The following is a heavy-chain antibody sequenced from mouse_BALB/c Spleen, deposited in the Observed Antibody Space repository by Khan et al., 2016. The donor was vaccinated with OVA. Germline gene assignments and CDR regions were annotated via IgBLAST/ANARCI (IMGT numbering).Heavy chain of an antibody. Sequence: EVKLEESGPGLVKPSQSLYLTCTVTGYSITSGYGWYWIRQFRGNQLEWRGYISYSGSTNYTPSLKSQISITRDNSKNQFFLQLNSVTTEDTATYYCAKTARIKYWGQGTTLTVSS. V-gene: IGHV3-1*02. CDR3: AKTARIKY. CDR1: GYSITSGYG. J-gene: IGHJ2*01. CDR2: ISYSGST. D-gene: IGHD1-2*01.